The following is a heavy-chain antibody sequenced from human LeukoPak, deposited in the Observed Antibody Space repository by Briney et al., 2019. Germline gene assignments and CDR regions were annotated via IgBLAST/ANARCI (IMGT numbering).Heavy chain of an antibody. CDR2: IIPIFGTA. D-gene: IGHD3-16*02. CDR1: GGTFSSYA. J-gene: IGHJ4*02. V-gene: IGHV1-69*06. Sequence: GASVKVSCKASGGTFSSYAISWVRQAPGQGLEWMGGIIPIFGTANYAQKFQGRVTITADKSTSTAYMELSSLRSEDTAIYYCARVRDYVWGSYRTSYFDYWGQGTLVTVSS. CDR3: ARVRDYVWGSYRTSYFDY.